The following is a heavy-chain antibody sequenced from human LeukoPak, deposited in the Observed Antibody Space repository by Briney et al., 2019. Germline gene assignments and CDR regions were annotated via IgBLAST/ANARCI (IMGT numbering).Heavy chain of an antibody. V-gene: IGHV1-8*02. CDR1: GYTFTTYD. CDR2: MNPNSGNT. CDR3: ARDSPLYGRYYFDY. J-gene: IGHJ4*02. D-gene: IGHD2-8*01. Sequence: ASVKVSCKASGYTFTTYDINWVRQATGQGLEWMGWMNPNSGNTGYAQKFQGSVTMTRDTSISTAYMELSRLRSDDTAVYFCARDSPLYGRYYFDYWGQGTLVTVSS.